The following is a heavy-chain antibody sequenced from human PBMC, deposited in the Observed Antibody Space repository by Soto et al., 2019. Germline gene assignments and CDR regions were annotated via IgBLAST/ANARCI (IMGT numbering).Heavy chain of an antibody. CDR2: ISNDGSNK. V-gene: IGHV3-30*18. Sequence: LRLSCAASGFTFSSYGMHWVRQAPGKGLEWVAVISNDGSNKYYADCVEGRVTISRDNPKNTLFLQLNSLRADDTAVYYCAKGYCSSGFCLYAFDIWGQGTMVTVSS. D-gene: IGHD2-15*01. CDR3: AKGYCSSGFCLYAFDI. CDR1: GFTFSSYG. J-gene: IGHJ3*02.